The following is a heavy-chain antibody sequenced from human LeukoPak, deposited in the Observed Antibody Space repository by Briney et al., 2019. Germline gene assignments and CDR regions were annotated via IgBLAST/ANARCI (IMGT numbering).Heavy chain of an antibody. CDR1: GFSVSSSY. CDR2: IYSDGIR. Sequence: GGSLRLSCAASGFSVSSSYINWVRQDPGKGLEWASVIYSDGIRQCADSLKARFTISRDNSRNTVYLQMKTLRFEHTAVYYCATGTLDNWGQGTLVSLSS. V-gene: IGHV3-53*01. CDR3: ATGTLDN. D-gene: IGHD3/OR15-3a*01. J-gene: IGHJ4*02.